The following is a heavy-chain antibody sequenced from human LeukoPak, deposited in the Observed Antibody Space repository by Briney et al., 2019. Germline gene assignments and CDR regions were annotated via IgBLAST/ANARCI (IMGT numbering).Heavy chain of an antibody. V-gene: IGHV4-30-4*01. CDR3: AGTYSSSPYYFDY. J-gene: IGHJ4*02. D-gene: IGHD6-6*01. Sequence: SETLSLTCTVSGGSISSGGYYWSWIRQPPGKGLEWIGYIYYSGSTYYNPSLKSRVTISVDTSKNQFSLKLSSVTAADTAVYYCAGTYSSSPYYFDYWGQGTPVTVSS. CDR2: IYYSGST. CDR1: GGSISSGGYY.